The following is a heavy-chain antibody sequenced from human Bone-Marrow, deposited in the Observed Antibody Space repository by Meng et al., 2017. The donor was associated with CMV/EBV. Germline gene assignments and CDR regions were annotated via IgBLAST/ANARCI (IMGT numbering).Heavy chain of an antibody. CDR2: INHSGST. J-gene: IGHJ4*02. CDR3: ARGELAGIFDY. CDR1: GGSFSGYY. D-gene: IGHD3-10*01. Sequence: LTCAVDGGSFSGYYWSWIRQPPGKGLEWIGEINHSGSTNYNPSLKSRVTISVDTSKNQFSLKLSSVTAADTAVYYCARGELAGIFDYWGQGTLVTVSS. V-gene: IGHV4-34*01.